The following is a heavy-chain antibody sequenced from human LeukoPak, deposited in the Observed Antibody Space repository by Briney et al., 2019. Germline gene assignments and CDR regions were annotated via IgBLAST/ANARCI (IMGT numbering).Heavy chain of an antibody. CDR2: IYYSGST. V-gene: IGHV4-39*07. CDR1: GGSISSSSYY. D-gene: IGHD5-18*01. Sequence: SETLSLTCTVSGGSISSSSYYWGWIRQPPGKGLEWIGSIYYSGSTYYNPSLKSRVTISVDTSKNQFSLKLSSVTAADTAVYYCAREVIQLWPRVRYFDYWGQGTLVTVSS. J-gene: IGHJ4*02. CDR3: AREVIQLWPRVRYFDY.